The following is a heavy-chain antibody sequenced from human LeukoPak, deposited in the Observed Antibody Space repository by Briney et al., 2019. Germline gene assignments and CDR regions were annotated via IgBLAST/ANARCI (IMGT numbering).Heavy chain of an antibody. Sequence: RASETLSLTCTVSGGSISSYYWSWIRQPPGKGLEWIGYIYYSGSTNYNPSLKSRVTISVDTSKNQFSVHLTSVTAADTAKYYCARDSRFGAITISGIVYENWFDSWGQGTHVTVSS. D-gene: IGHD3-3*01. V-gene: IGHV4-59*12. CDR3: ARDSRFGAITISGIVYENWFDS. CDR1: GGSISSYY. CDR2: IYYSGST. J-gene: IGHJ5*02.